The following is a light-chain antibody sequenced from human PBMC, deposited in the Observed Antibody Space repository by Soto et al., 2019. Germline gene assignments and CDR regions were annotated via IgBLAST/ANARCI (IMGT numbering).Light chain of an antibody. J-gene: IGKJ1*01. CDR1: HDINTY. Sequence: GDTATITCRASHDINTYLGWYQQKPGKAPRLLIYAASSLQSGVPSRFSGLGSGTDFSLTISSLQPEDFAIYYCQQADSIPWTFGQGTKVDIK. CDR3: QQADSIPWT. CDR2: AAS. V-gene: IGKV1-12*01.